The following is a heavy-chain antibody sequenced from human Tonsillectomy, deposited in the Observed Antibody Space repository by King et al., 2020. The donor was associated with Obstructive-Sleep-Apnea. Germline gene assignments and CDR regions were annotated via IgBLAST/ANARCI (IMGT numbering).Heavy chain of an antibody. J-gene: IGHJ4*02. D-gene: IGHD3-3*01. CDR3: AKVSYYDFWSGYPCSFDY. Sequence: VQLVESGGGLVQPGGSPRLSCAASGFTFSNYAMSWVRQAPGKGLEWVSAISCSGGSTYYADFVKDRFTISRDNSKNTLSLQMNNVRAEDTALYYCAKVSYYDFWSGYPCSFDYWGQGTLVTVSS. CDR1: GFTFSNYA. V-gene: IGHV3-23*04. CDR2: ISCSGGST.